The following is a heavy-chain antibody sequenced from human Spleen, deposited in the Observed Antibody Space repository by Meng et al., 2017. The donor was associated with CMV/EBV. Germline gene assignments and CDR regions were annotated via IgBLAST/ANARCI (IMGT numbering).Heavy chain of an antibody. Sequence: ASVKVSCKASGYDFTSYYLYWVRQAPGQGLEWMGIINPTGGRTSYAQNFQGRVTMARDTSTSTLYMEMSSPRSEDTAVYYCARVGREGGLDVWGQGTTVTVSS. CDR3: ARVGREGGLDV. D-gene: IGHD1-26*01. V-gene: IGHV1-46*01. CDR1: GYDFTSYY. CDR2: INPTGGRT. J-gene: IGHJ6*02.